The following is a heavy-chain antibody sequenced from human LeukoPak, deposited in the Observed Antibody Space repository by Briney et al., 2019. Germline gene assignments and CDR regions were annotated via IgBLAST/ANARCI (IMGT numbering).Heavy chain of an antibody. V-gene: IGHV3-48*01. D-gene: IGHD2-2*02. CDR3: TILYAWYFDY. CDR2: ISSSSGTI. Sequence: GGSLRLSCAASGFTFNTYNLNWVRQAPGKGLEWVSYISSSSGTIYYADSVKGRFTVSRDNAKKSLHLQMNSLKTEDTAVYYCTILYAWYFDYWAQGTLVTVSS. CDR1: GFTFNTYN. J-gene: IGHJ4*02.